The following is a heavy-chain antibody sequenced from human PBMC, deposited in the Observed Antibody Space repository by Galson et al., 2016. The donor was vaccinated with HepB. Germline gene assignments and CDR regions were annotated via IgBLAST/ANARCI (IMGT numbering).Heavy chain of an antibody. V-gene: IGHV1-18*04. Sequence: SVKVSSKASGYRFPTYGISWVRQAPGQGLEWLGWISANSGNTIYAQKFQDRVTMTRDTSASTVYMDLRSLRSDDTAVYYCARDVQFRFDYWGQGTLVTVSS. CDR2: ISANSGNT. CDR3: ARDVQFRFDY. CDR1: GYRFPTYG. D-gene: IGHD4-11*01. J-gene: IGHJ4*02.